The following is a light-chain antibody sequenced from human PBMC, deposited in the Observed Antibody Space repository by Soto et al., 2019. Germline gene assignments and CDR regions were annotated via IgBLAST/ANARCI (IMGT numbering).Light chain of an antibody. CDR1: QSVNTN. V-gene: IGKV3-15*01. CDR2: GAS. J-gene: IGKJ1*01. CDR3: QQYNNWPWT. Sequence: EIGMTQSPATLSVSPGDRATLSCRASQSVNTNLAWYQQKPGQAPRLLIYGASTRATGIPASFSGSGSGTEFTLTISSLQSEDFAVYYCQQYNNWPWTFGQGTKVEIK.